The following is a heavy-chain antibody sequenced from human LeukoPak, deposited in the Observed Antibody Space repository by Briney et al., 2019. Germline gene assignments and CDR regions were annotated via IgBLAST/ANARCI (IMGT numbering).Heavy chain of an antibody. J-gene: IGHJ5*02. CDR1: GFTVTNYG. D-gene: IGHD6-19*01. CDR3: AKGGAISGWYWFDP. Sequence: GGSLRLSCAASGFTVTNYGMVWVRQAPGKGLEWVSSINGRGDETHHADSVKGRFTISRDNSKNTLYLQMNSLRAEDTALYYCAKGGAISGWYWFDPWGPGTPVTVSS. V-gene: IGHV3-23*01. CDR2: INGRGDET.